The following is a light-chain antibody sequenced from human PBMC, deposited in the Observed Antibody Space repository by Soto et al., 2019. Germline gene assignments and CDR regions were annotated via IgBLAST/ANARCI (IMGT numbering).Light chain of an antibody. J-gene: IGLJ1*01. CDR2: RNN. Sequence: QSVLTQPPSASGTPGQRVTISCSGSSSNIGSNYVYWYQRLPGTAPKLLIYRNNQRPSGVPDRFSGSKSGTSASLAISGLRSEDEADYYCAAWDDSLSGLVFGTGTKLTVL. CDR3: AAWDDSLSGLV. V-gene: IGLV1-47*01. CDR1: SSNIGSNY.